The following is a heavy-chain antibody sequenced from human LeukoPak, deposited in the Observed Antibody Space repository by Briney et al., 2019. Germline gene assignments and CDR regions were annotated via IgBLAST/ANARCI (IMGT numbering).Heavy chain of an antibody. V-gene: IGHV3-53*01. J-gene: IGHJ4*02. D-gene: IGHD5-24*01. CDR3: ASCRGGYNWWDY. CDR2: IYSGGTT. Sequence: QPGGSLRLSCAASGFTVSTSYMSWVRQAPGKGLEWVSVIYSGGTTYYADSVKGRFTISRDNSKNTLDLQMNSLRAEDTAVYYCASCRGGYNWWDYWGQGTLVTVSS. CDR1: GFTVSTSY.